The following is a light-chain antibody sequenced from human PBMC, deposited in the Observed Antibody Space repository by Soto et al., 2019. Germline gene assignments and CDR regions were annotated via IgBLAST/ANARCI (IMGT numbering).Light chain of an antibody. V-gene: IGKV3-15*01. CDR3: QKYNTWAWR. CDR2: DAS. Sequence: FGASQSVSSYLASYQQKPGQAPRLLIYDASTRATGIPVRFSGSGCETEFTLPLSSLPYEDCALYYCQKYNTWAWRFGEGTKVDIK. CDR1: QSVSSY. J-gene: IGKJ1*01.